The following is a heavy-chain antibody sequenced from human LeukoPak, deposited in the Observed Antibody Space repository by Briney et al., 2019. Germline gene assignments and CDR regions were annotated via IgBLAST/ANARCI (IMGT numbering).Heavy chain of an antibody. J-gene: IGHJ6*02. CDR1: GFTFRNYG. Sequence: PGGSLRLSCEASGFTFRNYGMHWVRQAPGKGLEWVAIIWYDGSNKYYADSVKGRFTISRDNAKNSLYLQMSNLRAEDTAVYFCARDLWEPSVGMDVWGQGTTVTVSS. D-gene: IGHD1-26*01. CDR3: ARDLWEPSVGMDV. V-gene: IGHV3-33*01. CDR2: IWYDGSNK.